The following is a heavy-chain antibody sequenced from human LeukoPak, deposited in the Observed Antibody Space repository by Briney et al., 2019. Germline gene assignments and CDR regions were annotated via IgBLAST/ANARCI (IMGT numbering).Heavy chain of an antibody. D-gene: IGHD3-3*01. CDR3: AKDRPIFGVVPGAFDI. CDR1: GFTFSSYG. V-gene: IGHV3-30*02. Sequence: GGSLRLSCAASGFTFSSYGMHWVRQAPGKGLEWVAFIRYDGSNKYYADSVKGRFTISRDNSKNTLYLQMNSLRAEDTAVYYCAKDRPIFGVVPGAFDIWGQGTMVTVSS. J-gene: IGHJ3*02. CDR2: IRYDGSNK.